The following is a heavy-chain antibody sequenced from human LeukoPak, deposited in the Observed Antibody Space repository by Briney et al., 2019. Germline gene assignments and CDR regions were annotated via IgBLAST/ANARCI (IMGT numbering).Heavy chain of an antibody. CDR2: IIPILGIA. CDR3: ARGFSRGTD. D-gene: IGHD1-1*01. J-gene: IGHJ4*02. Sequence: SVKVSCKASGGTFSSYAISWVRQAPGQGLEWMGRIIPILGIANYAQKFQGRVTMTRDTSTSTVYMELSSLRSEDTAVYYCARGFSRGTDWGQGTLVTVSS. V-gene: IGHV1-69*04. CDR1: GGTFSSYA.